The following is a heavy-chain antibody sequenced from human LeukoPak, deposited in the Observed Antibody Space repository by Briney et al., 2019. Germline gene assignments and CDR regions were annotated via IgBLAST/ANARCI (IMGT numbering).Heavy chain of an antibody. CDR3: GRDWARSGDY. CDR1: GFILNDYA. Sequence: GRSLRLSCVASGFILNDYAMQWVRQAPGKGLEWVALISYDGSNEFYADSVKGRFTISRDKSMNTLYLQMNSLKAEDTAVYYCGRDWARSGDYWGQGTLVTVSS. V-gene: IGHV3-30-3*01. J-gene: IGHJ4*02. CDR2: ISYDGSNE. D-gene: IGHD3-10*01.